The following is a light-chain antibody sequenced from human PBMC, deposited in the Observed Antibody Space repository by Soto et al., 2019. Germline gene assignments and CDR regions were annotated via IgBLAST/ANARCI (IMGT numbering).Light chain of an antibody. CDR3: QQYGSSPCT. Sequence: EIVLTQSPGTLSLSPGERATLSCRASQTVSSNYLAWYRQKPGQAPRLLIYGASSRATGIPDWVSGSGSGTDFTLTISRLEPEDFAVYYCQQYGSSPCTFGQGTKLEIK. V-gene: IGKV3-20*01. CDR1: QTVSSNY. J-gene: IGKJ2*02. CDR2: GAS.